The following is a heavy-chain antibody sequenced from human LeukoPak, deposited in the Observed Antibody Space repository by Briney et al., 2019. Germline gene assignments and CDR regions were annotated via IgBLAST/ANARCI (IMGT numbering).Heavy chain of an antibody. D-gene: IGHD3-10*01. CDR1: GFTFSSYS. CDR3: ARDYYGSGSYLG. V-gene: IGHV3-21*01. Sequence: GGPLRLSCAASGFTFSSYSMNWVRQAPGKGLEWVSSISSSSSYIYYADSVKGRFTISRDNAKNSLYLQMNSLRAEDTAVYYCARDYYGSGSYLGWGQGTLVTVSS. J-gene: IGHJ4*02. CDR2: ISSSSSYI.